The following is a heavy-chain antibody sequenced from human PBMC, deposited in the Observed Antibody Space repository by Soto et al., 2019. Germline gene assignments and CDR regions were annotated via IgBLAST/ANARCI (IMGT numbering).Heavy chain of an antibody. CDR2: IYYRGST. V-gene: IGHV4-59*01. CDR3: ARRYGAAFDY. J-gene: IGHJ4*02. CDR1: GGYISSVY. Sequence: PLSLPCSVAGGYISSVYWTRIRQQPGKGLEWIGYIYYRGSTNYNPSLKSRVTISVDTSKNQFSLKLSSVTAADTDVYYCARRYGAAFDYWGQGTLVTVSS. D-gene: IGHD4-17*01.